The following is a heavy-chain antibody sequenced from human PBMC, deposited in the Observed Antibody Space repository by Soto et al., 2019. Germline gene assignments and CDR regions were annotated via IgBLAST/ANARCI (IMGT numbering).Heavy chain of an antibody. CDR3: AGTIHYYDSSGRLDY. V-gene: IGHV1-69*05. CDR1: GGTFSSYA. CDR2: IIPIFGTA. D-gene: IGHD3-22*01. Sequence: ASVKVSCKASGGTFSSYAISWVRQAPGQGLEWMGGIIPIFGTANYAQKFQGRVTMTTDTSTSTAYMELRSLRSDDTAVYYCAGTIHYYDSSGRLDYWGQGTLVTVSS. J-gene: IGHJ4*02.